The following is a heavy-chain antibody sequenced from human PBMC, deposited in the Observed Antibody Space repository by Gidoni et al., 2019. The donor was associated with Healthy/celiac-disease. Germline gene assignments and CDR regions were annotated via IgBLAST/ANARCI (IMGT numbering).Heavy chain of an antibody. V-gene: IGHV4-39*01. CDR3: ARLGSRDWYFDL. D-gene: IGHD6-25*01. CDR2: TYYSGST. Sequence: QLQLQESGPGLVKPSETLSLTCTVSGGSISSSSYYWGWIRQPPGKGLEWIGSTYYSGSTYYNPSLKSRVTISVDTSKNQFSLKLSSVTAADTAVYYCARLGSRDWYFDLWGRGTLVTVSS. CDR1: GGSISSSSYY. J-gene: IGHJ2*01.